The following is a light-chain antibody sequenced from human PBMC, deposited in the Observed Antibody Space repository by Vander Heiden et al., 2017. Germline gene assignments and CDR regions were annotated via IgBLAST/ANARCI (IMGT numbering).Light chain of an antibody. CDR3: QAWDSFVV. CDR2: QDS. CDR1: KLGDKY. J-gene: IGLJ2*01. Sequence: SYELTQPPPVSVSPGQTASITCSGDKLGDKYAYWYQQKPGQSPVLVIYQDSKRPSGIPKRFSGSNSGNTATLTISGTHTMDEADYYCQAWDSFVVFGGGTKLTVL. V-gene: IGLV3-1*01.